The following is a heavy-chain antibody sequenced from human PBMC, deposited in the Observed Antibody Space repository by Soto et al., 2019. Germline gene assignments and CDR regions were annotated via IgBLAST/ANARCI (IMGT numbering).Heavy chain of an antibody. D-gene: IGHD6-13*01. CDR1: GFTFSNYV. J-gene: IGHJ6*02. V-gene: IGHV3-23*01. Sequence: GGSLRLSCAASGFTFSNYVMSWVRQAPGKGLEWVSSISGSGGNTYYADSVKGRFTISRDNSKNTLYLQMNSLRAEDTAVYYCAKDLHSCSFEWPDYYYGMDVWGQRTTVTVSS. CDR2: ISGSGGNT. CDR3: AKDLHSCSFEWPDYYYGMDV.